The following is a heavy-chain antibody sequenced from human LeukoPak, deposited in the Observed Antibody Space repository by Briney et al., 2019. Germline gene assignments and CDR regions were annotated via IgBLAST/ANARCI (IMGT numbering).Heavy chain of an antibody. CDR3: ARDAYYYDSSGYYTLESFDY. CDR1: GGSISSYY. V-gene: IGHV4-30-4*08. Sequence: SETLSLTCTVSGGSISSYYWSWIRQPPGKGLEWIGYIYYSGSTYYNPSLKSRVTISVDTSKNQFSLKLSSVTAADTAVYYCARDAYYYDSSGYYTLESFDYWGQGTLVTVSS. D-gene: IGHD3-22*01. CDR2: IYYSGST. J-gene: IGHJ4*02.